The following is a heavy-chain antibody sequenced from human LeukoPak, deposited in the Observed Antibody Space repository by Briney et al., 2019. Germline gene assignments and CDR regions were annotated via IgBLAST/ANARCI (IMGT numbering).Heavy chain of an antibody. CDR1: GGSISGYY. Sequence: SETLSLTCTVPGGSISGYYWSWIRQPPGKGLEWIGYIYYSGSTNYNPSLKSRVTISVDTSKNQFSLKLSSVTAADTAVYYCARVREFSYGMDVWGQGTTVTVSS. J-gene: IGHJ6*02. D-gene: IGHD3-10*01. CDR2: IYYSGST. V-gene: IGHV4-59*01. CDR3: ARVREFSYGMDV.